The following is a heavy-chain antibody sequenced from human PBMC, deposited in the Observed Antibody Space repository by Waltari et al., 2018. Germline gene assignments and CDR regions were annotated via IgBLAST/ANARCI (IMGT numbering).Heavy chain of an antibody. Sequence: QLQLQESGSGLVKPSQTLSLTCSVSGGSISSGGYSWSWIRQPPGKGREWIGYIDHSGGTYYNPSLKSRVTISVDRSKNQFSLKLSSVTAADTAVYYCARRRGRGYYDSSGYLGAFDIWGQGTMVTVSS. D-gene: IGHD3-22*01. CDR2: IDHSGGT. CDR1: GGSISSGGYS. V-gene: IGHV4-30-2*01. CDR3: ARRRGRGYYDSSGYLGAFDI. J-gene: IGHJ3*02.